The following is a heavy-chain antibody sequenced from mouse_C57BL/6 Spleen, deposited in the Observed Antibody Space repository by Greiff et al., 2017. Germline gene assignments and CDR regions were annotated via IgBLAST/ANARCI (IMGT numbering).Heavy chain of an antibody. J-gene: IGHJ2*01. Sequence: QVQLQQPGAELVKPGASVKLSCKASGYTFTSYWMQWVKQRPGQGLEWIGEIDPSDSYTNYNQKFKGKATLTVDTSSSTAYKQLSSLTSEDSAVYYCARRTAQATEYWGQGTTLTVSS. CDR1: GYTFTSYW. CDR3: ARRTAQATEY. CDR2: IDPSDSYT. D-gene: IGHD3-2*02. V-gene: IGHV1-50*01.